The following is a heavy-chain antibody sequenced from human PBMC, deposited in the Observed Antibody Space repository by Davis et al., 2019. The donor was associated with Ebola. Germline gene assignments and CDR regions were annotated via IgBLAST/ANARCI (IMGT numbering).Heavy chain of an antibody. J-gene: IGHJ2*01. Sequence: GGSLRLSCAASGFVFRSEAMSWVRLAPGKGLEWVSGISGSGGSADYADSVKGRFTISRDNAKDSLSLEMNSLRVEDTAVYYCARVRAASYRNWYFDLWGRGTLVTVSS. CDR1: GFVFRSEA. CDR2: ISGSGGSA. CDR3: ARVRAASYRNWYFDL. V-gene: IGHV3-23*01. D-gene: IGHD3-16*02.